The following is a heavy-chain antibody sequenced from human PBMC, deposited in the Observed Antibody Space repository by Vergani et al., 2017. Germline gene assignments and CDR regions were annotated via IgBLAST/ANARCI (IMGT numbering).Heavy chain of an antibody. D-gene: IGHD3-3*01. V-gene: IGHV3-21*01. CDR2: ISGNNDDV. J-gene: IGHJ6*02. CDR1: GFTFSHYS. CDR3: ARDLLPNYDFWSGYSHAYDYYYGMDV. Sequence: EVQMVESGGGLVKPGGSLRLSCVASGFTFSHYSMNWVRQAPGKGLEWVSSISGNNDDVYYADSVKGRFTISRDNAKNSLFLQMNSLRAEDTAVYYCARDLLPNYDFWSGYSHAYDYYYGMDVWGQGP.